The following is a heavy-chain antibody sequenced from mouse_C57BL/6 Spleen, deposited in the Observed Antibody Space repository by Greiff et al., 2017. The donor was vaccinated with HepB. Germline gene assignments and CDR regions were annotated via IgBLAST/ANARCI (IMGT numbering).Heavy chain of an antibody. J-gene: IGHJ4*01. CDR3: ARRAPAYYSNPYAMDY. CDR2: IYWDDDK. V-gene: IGHV8-12*01. Sequence: QVQLKESGPGILQSSQTLSLTCSFSGFSLSTSGMGVSWIRQPSGKGLEWLAHIYWDDDKRYNPSLKSRLTISKDTSRNQVFLKITSVDTADTATYYCARRAPAYYSNPYAMDYWGQGTSVTVSS. D-gene: IGHD2-5*01. CDR1: GFSLSTSGMG.